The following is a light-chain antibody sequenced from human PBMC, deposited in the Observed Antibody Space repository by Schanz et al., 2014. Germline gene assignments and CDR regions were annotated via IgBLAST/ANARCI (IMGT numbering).Light chain of an antibody. CDR3: SSFTSSLRWV. CDR2: DVS. J-gene: IGLJ3*02. CDR1: SSDVGDYNY. V-gene: IGLV2-11*01. Sequence: QSALTQPRSVSGSPGQSVTISCTGTSSDVGDYNYVSWYQQHPCKAPKLMIYDVSKRPSGVPDRFSGSKFGSMASLTISGLQDEDEADYYCSSFTSSLRWVFGGGTKLTVL.